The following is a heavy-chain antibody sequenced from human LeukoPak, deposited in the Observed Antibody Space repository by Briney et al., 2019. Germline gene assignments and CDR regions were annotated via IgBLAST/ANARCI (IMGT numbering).Heavy chain of an antibody. J-gene: IGHJ3*02. CDR3: AKDKYRVSSAFDI. V-gene: IGHV3-30*02. CDR1: EFTFSSYG. CDR2: IRYDGSFK. Sequence: PGGSLRLSCVASEFTFSSYGMHWVRQAPGKGLEWVAFIRYDGSFKYYADSVKGRFTISRDNSKNTLYLQMNSLRAENTAVYYCAKDKYRVSSAFDIWGQGTMVTVSS. D-gene: IGHD2-2*01.